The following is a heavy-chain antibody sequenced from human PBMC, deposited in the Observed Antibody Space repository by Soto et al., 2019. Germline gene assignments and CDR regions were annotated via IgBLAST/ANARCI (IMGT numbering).Heavy chain of an antibody. Sequence: EVQLLESGGGLVQPGWSLRLSCAASGFTFSNYAMSWVRQAPGKGLEWVSAISGGGGNTYYTDAVQGRFTISRDNSKNTLYLQMNRLRAEDTGVYYCAKGLWVRESYGLSDYWGQGTLVTVSS. CDR2: ISGGGGNT. D-gene: IGHD3-10*01. J-gene: IGHJ4*02. CDR3: AKGLWVRESYGLSDY. CDR1: GFTFSNYA. V-gene: IGHV3-23*01.